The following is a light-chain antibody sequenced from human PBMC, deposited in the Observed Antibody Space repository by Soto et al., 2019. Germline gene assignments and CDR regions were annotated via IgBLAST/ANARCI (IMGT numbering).Light chain of an antibody. V-gene: IGKV3-11*01. CDR1: QSISSY. CDR2: DAS. CDR3: QQRSHWPPFPFT. J-gene: IGKJ3*01. Sequence: EIVLTQSPATLSLSPGERATLSCRASQSISSYLAWYQQKPGQAPRLLIFDASNRATGIPARFSGSGSGTDFTLTISSLEPEDFAVYYCQQRSHWPPFPFTFGPGTKVDIK.